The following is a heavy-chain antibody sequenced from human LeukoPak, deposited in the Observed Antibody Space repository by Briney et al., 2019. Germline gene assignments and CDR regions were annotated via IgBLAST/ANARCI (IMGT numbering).Heavy chain of an antibody. J-gene: IGHJ4*02. V-gene: IGHV3-7*01. CDR2: IKQDGSEK. Sequence: PGGSLRLSCAASGFTFSSYWMSWVRQAPGKGLEWVANIKQDGSEKYYVDSLKGRFTISRDNAKNSLYLQMNSLRAEDTAVYYCARDRRYDFWSGYSYFDYWGQGTLVTVSS. D-gene: IGHD3-3*01. CDR3: ARDRRYDFWSGYSYFDY. CDR1: GFTFSSYW.